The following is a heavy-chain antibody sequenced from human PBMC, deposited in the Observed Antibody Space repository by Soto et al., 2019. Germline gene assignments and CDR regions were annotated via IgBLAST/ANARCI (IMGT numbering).Heavy chain of an antibody. J-gene: IGHJ4*02. CDR1: GFTFSSYA. Sequence: EVQLLESGGGLVQPGGSLRLSYAASGFTFSSYAMSWVRQAPGKGLEWVSAISGSGGSTYYADSVKGRFTISRDNSKNTLYLQMNSLRAEDTAVYYCAKDPNAYYDFWSGYPLWDYWGQGTLVTVSS. D-gene: IGHD3-3*01. V-gene: IGHV3-23*01. CDR2: ISGSGGST. CDR3: AKDPNAYYDFWSGYPLWDY.